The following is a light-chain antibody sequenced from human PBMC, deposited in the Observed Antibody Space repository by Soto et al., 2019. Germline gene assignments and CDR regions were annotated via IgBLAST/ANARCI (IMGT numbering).Light chain of an antibody. V-gene: IGKV3-20*01. Sequence: EVVLTQSPATLSLSPGERATLSCRASQNVANYLAWYQQRPGQPPNLLIFGASHRAPDIPDRFSGSGSGTDFTLTISRLEPEDFAVYYCQQYGGSVQTFGQGTKVDIK. CDR3: QQYGGSVQT. CDR1: QNVANY. J-gene: IGKJ1*01. CDR2: GAS.